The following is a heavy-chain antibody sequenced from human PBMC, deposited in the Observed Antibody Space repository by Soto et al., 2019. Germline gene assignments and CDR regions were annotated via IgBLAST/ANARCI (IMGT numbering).Heavy chain of an antibody. CDR2: INPNNGGT. D-gene: IGHD6-25*01. CDR1: GYSVTGNS. CDR3: AMQRGGVVY. V-gene: IGHV1-2*02. J-gene: IGHJ1*01. Sequence: QVHLVQSGAEVKKPGASMKVSCKASGYSVTGNSMHWVRQAPGQVLEWMGCINPNNGGTNYAQKFQGRVTMTRDTSISTAYMDLSRLRSDDTAVYYGAMQRGGVVYCGQVTLVNVSS.